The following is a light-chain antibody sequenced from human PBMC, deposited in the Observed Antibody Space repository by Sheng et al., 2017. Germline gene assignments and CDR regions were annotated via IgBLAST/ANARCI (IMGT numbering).Light chain of an antibody. V-gene: IGKV1-5*01. CDR2: AAS. CDR1: QSISIW. CDR3: QQYDSEIT. Sequence: DIQMTQSPSTLSASVGDRVTITCRASQSISIWLAWYQQKPGNASQLLIHAASTLQSGVPSRFSGSGSGTDFTLTINCLQSEDFATYYCQQYDSEITFGQGTRLEIK. J-gene: IGKJ5*01.